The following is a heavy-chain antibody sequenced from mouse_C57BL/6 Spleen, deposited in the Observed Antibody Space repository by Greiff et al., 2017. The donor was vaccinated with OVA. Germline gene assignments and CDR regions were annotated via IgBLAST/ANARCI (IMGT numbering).Heavy chain of an antibody. D-gene: IGHD1-1*01. CDR1: GYTFTDYE. CDR2: IDPETGGT. V-gene: IGHV1-15*01. Sequence: QVQLQQSGAELVRPGASVTLSCKASGYTFTDYEMHWVKQTPVHGLEWIGAIDPETGGTAYNQKFKGKATLTADKSSSTAYMELRSLTSEDSAVYYCTRPGGSSLGYFDVWGTGTTVTASS. J-gene: IGHJ1*03. CDR3: TRPGGSSLGYFDV.